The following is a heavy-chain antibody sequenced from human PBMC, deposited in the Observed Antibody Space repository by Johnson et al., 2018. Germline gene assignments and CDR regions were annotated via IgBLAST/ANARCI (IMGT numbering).Heavy chain of an antibody. CDR2: IWYDGSNK. V-gene: IGHV3-33*08. J-gene: IGHJ1*01. D-gene: IGHD3-22*01. CDR3: ANGRDYYDSSGSAEYFQH. CDR1: GFTFRNYD. Sequence: QVQLVQSGGGVVQPGRSLRLSCAASGFTFRNYDIHWVRQAPGKGLEWVAVIWYDGSNKYYADSVKGRFTISRDNSKNQLYLQKNSRRAEDTAVYYCANGRDYYDSSGSAEYFQHWGQGTLVTVSS.